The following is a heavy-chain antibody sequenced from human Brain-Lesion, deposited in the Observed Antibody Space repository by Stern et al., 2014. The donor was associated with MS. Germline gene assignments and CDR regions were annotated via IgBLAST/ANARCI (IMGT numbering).Heavy chain of an antibody. CDR2: MYSRGGT. Sequence: VQLMQSGGGLIQPGGSLRLSCAASGFSVSTNFMSWVRQAPGKGLEWVSLMYSRGGTNYADSVKGRLTISRDSSKNTLYLQMSDLRAEDTAVYYCARKTDTAVGGDYWGPGTLVTVSS. V-gene: IGHV3-53*01. D-gene: IGHD5-18*01. J-gene: IGHJ4*02. CDR1: GFSVSTNF. CDR3: ARKTDTAVGGDY.